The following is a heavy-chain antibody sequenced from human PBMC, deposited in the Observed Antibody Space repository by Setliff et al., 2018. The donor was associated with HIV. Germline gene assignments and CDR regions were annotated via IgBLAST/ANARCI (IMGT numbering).Heavy chain of an antibody. D-gene: IGHD4-17*01. J-gene: IGHJ4*02. CDR1: SNTFINDV. Sequence: ASVKVSCKASSNTFINDVFNWVRQAPGQGLEWMGWISVYNGKGNYAQKFQDRISMTTDTSTSTVYMELRSLVSDDTAVYYCARRATTGDYHHFFDFWARERWSPSPQ. CDR2: ISVYNGKG. CDR3: ARRATTGDYHHFFDF. V-gene: IGHV1-18*04.